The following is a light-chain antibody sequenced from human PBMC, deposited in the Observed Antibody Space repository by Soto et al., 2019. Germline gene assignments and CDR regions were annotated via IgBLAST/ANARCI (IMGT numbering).Light chain of an antibody. CDR3: SSYSGTNNYV. Sequence: QSVLARPPSASGSPGQSVTISCTGTSSDVGGYNFVSWYQQHPGKAPKPIIYEVTKRPSGVPDRFSGSKSGNTASLTVSGLQAEDEADYYCSSYSGTNNYVFGTGTKVTVL. CDR1: SSDVGGYNF. J-gene: IGLJ1*01. V-gene: IGLV2-8*01. CDR2: EVT.